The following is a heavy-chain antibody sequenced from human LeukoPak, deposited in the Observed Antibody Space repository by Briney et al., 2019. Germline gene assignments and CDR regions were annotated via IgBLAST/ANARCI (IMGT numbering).Heavy chain of an antibody. CDR2: IRHDGGDK. CDR1: GFTFSTYT. D-gene: IGHD1-7*01. Sequence: GGSLRLSCAASGFTFSTYTMHSVRQAPGKGLEWVALIRHDGGDKFYADSVKGLFTVSRDNSKNTLYLQMSSLRAEDTAVYFCAREENWNYALTWGRGTLVTVSS. J-gene: IGHJ4*02. CDR3: AREENWNYALT. V-gene: IGHV3-33*01.